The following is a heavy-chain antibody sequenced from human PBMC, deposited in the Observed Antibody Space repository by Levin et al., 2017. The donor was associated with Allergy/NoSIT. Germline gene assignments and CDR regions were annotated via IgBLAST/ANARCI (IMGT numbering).Heavy chain of an antibody. CDR3: TGYLGVASWGY. D-gene: IGHD3-16*01. V-gene: IGHV3-74*01. CDR2: INPDGRT. CDR1: GITVNGYW. Sequence: GGSLRLSCEASGITVNGYWMHWVRQTPGEGLVWVSHINPDGRTFYADSVKGRFTISRDNAKNTMFLQMNSLRVEDTAVYYCTGYLGVASWGYWGQGTLVTVSS. J-gene: IGHJ4*02.